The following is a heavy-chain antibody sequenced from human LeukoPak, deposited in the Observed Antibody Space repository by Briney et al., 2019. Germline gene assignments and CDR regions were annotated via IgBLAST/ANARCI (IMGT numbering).Heavy chain of an antibody. D-gene: IGHD3-10*01. CDR2: IDPSDSYT. Sequence: GESLRISCKGSGYSFIIYRINWVRQMPGKGLEWMGRIDPSDSYTNYNPSFQGHVTISADKSIGTAYLQWSSLMASDTAMYYCARHTISDYGGQGTQVTVSS. J-gene: IGHJ4*02. CDR3: ARHTISDY. CDR1: GYSFIIYR. V-gene: IGHV5-10-1*01.